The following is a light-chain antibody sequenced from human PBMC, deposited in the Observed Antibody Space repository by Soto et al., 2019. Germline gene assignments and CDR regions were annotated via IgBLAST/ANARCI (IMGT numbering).Light chain of an antibody. Sequence: QSALTQPRSVSGSPGQSVTISCTGTSSDVGGYNYVSWYQQHPDKAPKVMIYDVTKRPSGVPDRFSGSKSGNTAPLTISGLQAEDEADYYCCSYAGSYIYVFGTGTQLTVL. CDR3: CSYAGSYIYV. CDR1: SSDVGGYNY. J-gene: IGLJ1*01. CDR2: DVT. V-gene: IGLV2-11*01.